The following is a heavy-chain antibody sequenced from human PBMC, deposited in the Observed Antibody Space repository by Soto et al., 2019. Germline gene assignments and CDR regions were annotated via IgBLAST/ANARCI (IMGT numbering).Heavy chain of an antibody. CDR2: IYYSGTT. CDR1: CGSISNGGYY. Sequence: PSETLSLTCTVSCGSISNGGYYWYWIRQHPGKGLEWIGYIYYSGTTYYNPSLKSRVTISVDTSKNQFSLKLSSVTAADTAVYYCAASCVACGGFNYYGMDVWGQGTTVTVSS. V-gene: IGHV4-31*03. J-gene: IGHJ6*02. CDR3: AASCVACGGFNYYGMDV. D-gene: IGHD2-21*01.